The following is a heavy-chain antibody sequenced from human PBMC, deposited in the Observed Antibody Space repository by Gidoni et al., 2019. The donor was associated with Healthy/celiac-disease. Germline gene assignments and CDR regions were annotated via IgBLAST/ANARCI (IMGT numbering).Heavy chain of an antibody. CDR1: GFTFSNAW. Sequence: EVQLVESGGGLVKSGGSLRLSCAASGFTFSNAWMSWVRQAPGKGLEWVGRIKSKTDGGTTDYAAPVKGRFTISRDDSKNTLYLQMNSLKTEDTAVYYCTTGVHNWNDGVTNDYWGQGTLVTVSS. D-gene: IGHD1-1*01. V-gene: IGHV3-15*01. CDR2: IKSKTDGGTT. J-gene: IGHJ4*02. CDR3: TTGVHNWNDGVTNDY.